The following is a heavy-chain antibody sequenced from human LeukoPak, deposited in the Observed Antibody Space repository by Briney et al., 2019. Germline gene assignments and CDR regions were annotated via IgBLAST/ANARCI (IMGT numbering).Heavy chain of an antibody. CDR3: ARDVGGYNYGYSLDY. V-gene: IGHV4-4*07. J-gene: IGHJ4*02. CDR1: GGSISSYY. CDR2: IYTSGST. Sequence: SETLPLTCTVSGGSISSYYWNWVRQPAGKGLEWIGRIYTSGSTSYNSSLKSRVTMSVDTSKNQFSLKLSSVTAADTAVYYCARDVGGYNYGYSLDYWGQGTLVSVSS. D-gene: IGHD5-18*01.